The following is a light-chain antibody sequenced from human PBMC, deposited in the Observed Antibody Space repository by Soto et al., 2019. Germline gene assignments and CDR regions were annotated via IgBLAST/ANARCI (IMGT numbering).Light chain of an antibody. CDR3: SSYTSTSALVL. CDR2: DVD. J-gene: IGLJ2*01. V-gene: IGLV2-11*01. CDR1: SGDVGGHDF. Sequence: QSALTQPRSVSGSPGQSVTISCTGISGDVGGHDFVSWYQQHPGKAPKLILYDVDKRPSGVPDRFSGSRSGNTASLTISGLQAEDEADYYCSSYTSTSALVLFGGGTKLTVL.